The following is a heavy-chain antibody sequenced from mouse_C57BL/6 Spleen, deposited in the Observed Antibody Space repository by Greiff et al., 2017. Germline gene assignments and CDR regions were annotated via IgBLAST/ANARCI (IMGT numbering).Heavy chain of an antibody. D-gene: IGHD1-1*01. CDR2: IYPGGGYT. CDR3: ARRYYGSSSWFAY. CDR1: GYTFTNYW. Sequence: LVESGAELVRPGTSVKMSCKASGYTFTNYWIGWAKQRPGHGLEWIGDIYPGGGYTNYNEKFKGKATLTADKSSSTAYMQFSSLTSEDSAIYYCARRYYGSSSWFAYWGQGTLVTVSA. J-gene: IGHJ3*01. V-gene: IGHV1-63*01.